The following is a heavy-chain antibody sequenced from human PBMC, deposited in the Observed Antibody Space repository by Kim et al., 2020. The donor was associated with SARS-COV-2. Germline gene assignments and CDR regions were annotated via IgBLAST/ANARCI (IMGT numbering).Heavy chain of an antibody. Sequence: LKSRVTISVDKSKNQFSLKLGSVTAAGTAVYYCARDERVYYGSGSSWFDPWGQGTLVTVSS. CDR3: ARDERVYYGSGSSWFDP. J-gene: IGHJ5*02. D-gene: IGHD3-10*01. V-gene: IGHV4-4*02.